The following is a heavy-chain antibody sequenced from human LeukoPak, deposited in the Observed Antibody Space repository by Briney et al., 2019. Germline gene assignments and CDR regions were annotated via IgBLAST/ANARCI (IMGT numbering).Heavy chain of an antibody. CDR3: ARAGDFARNQRTYYMDV. J-gene: IGHJ6*03. V-gene: IGHV4-4*07. Sequence: SETLSLTCTVSGASISGYVWSWIRQPAGKGLEWIGRIYSSGSTNYNPSLKSRVTTSVDTSKKQFSLKVTSVTAADTAVYYCARAGDFARNQRTYYMDVWGIGTTVTVSS. CDR1: GASISGYV. D-gene: IGHD3-16*01. CDR2: IYSSGST.